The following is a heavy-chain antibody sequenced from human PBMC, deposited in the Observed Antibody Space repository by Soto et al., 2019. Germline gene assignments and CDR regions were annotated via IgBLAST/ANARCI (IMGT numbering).Heavy chain of an antibody. Sequence: EVQLVESGGVVVQPGGSLRLSCAASGFTFDDYTMHWVRQAPGKGLEWVSLISWDGGSTYYADSVKGRFTISRDNSKNSLYLQMNSLRTEDTALYYLAKDMGRVYSSSSPLAHWGQGTLVTVSS. CDR1: GFTFDDYT. CDR3: AKDMGRVYSSSSPLAH. CDR2: ISWDGGST. D-gene: IGHD6-6*01. J-gene: IGHJ5*02. V-gene: IGHV3-43*01.